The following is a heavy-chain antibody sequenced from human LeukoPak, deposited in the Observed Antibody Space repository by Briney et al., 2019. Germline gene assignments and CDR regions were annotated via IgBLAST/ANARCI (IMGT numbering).Heavy chain of an antibody. J-gene: IGHJ5*02. CDR1: GGSFSGYY. D-gene: IGHD4-17*01. CDR3: ARATVTTFLNNWFDP. Sequence: SETLSLTCAVYGGSFSGYYWSWIRQPPGKGLEWIGEINHSGSTNYNPSLKSRVTISVDTSKNQFSLKLSSVTAADTAVYYCARATVTTFLNNWFDPWGQGTLVTVSS. CDR2: INHSGST. V-gene: IGHV4-34*01.